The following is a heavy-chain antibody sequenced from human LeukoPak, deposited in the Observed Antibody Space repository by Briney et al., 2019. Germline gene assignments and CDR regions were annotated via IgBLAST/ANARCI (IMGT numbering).Heavy chain of an antibody. V-gene: IGHV3-21*01. CDR1: GFTFSSYS. Sequence: GGSLRLSCAASGFTFSSYSMNWVRQAPGKGLEWVSSISSSDDYIYYADSVKGRFTISRNNAKNSLYLQMNSLRAEDTAVYYCARDRSGYDQNQYFDYWGQGTLVTVSS. CDR3: ARDRSGYDQNQYFDY. D-gene: IGHD5-12*01. J-gene: IGHJ4*02. CDR2: ISSSDDYI.